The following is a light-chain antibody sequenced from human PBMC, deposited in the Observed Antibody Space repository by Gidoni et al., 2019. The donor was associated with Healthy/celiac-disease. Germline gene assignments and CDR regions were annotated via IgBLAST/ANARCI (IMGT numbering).Light chain of an antibody. J-gene: IGKJ2*01. CDR1: QSVSSSY. V-gene: IGKV3-20*01. CDR3: QQYGSLMYT. Sequence: IVLTQSPGTLSLSPGERATLSCRASQSVSSSYLAWYQQKPGQAPRLRIYGASSRATGIPDRFSGSGSGTDFTLTISRLEPEDFAVYYCQQYGSLMYTFGQGTKLEIK. CDR2: GAS.